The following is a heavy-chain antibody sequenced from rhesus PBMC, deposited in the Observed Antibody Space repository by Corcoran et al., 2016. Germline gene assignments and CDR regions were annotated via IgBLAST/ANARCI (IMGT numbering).Heavy chain of an antibody. D-gene: IGHD5-24*01. CDR2: ITYRGST. Sequence: QVQLQESGPGLVKPSETLSLTCAVSGGSISSGYYYWSWIRQPPGKGLEWIVYITYRGSTSYNPSLKTRVTISVDTSKNQFSLKLSSVTAADTAMYYCARDTYSGYRSYGLDSWGQGVVVTVSS. V-gene: IGHV4-122*02. CDR1: GGSISSGYYY. J-gene: IGHJ6*01. CDR3: ARDTYSGYRSYGLDS.